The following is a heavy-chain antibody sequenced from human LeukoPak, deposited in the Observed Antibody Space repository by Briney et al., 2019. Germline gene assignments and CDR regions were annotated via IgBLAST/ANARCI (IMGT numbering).Heavy chain of an antibody. V-gene: IGHV3-74*01. D-gene: IGHD1-26*01. Sequence: GESLRLSCAASGFTVSSHWMHWVRQAPGKGLVWVSRIYGDTCYADSVKGRFTISRDNAKNTLYLQMDSLRPEDTAVYYCARGSGSYGLWDYWGQGTLVTVSS. CDR3: ARGSGSYGLWDY. J-gene: IGHJ4*02. CDR2: IYGDT. CDR1: GFTVSSHW.